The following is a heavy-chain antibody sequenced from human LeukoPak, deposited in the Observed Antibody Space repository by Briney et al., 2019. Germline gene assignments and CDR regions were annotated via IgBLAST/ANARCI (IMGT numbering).Heavy chain of an antibody. CDR3: ARAGSHWHYVY. V-gene: IGHV3-7*01. Sequence: QAGGSLRLSCAASRFTFSGFSMSWVRQSPTKGLEWVANIKQDGSERYYVDSVKGRFTISRDNAKNSLSLQMNNLRVEDTAVYYCARAGSHWHYVYWGQGTVVTVSS. J-gene: IGHJ4*02. CDR1: RFTFSGFS. CDR2: IKQDGSER. D-gene: IGHD3-10*01.